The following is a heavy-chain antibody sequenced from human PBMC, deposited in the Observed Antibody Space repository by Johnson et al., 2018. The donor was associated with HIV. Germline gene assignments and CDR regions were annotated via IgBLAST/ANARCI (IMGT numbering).Heavy chain of an antibody. V-gene: IGHV3-NL1*01. CDR3: ARGLGSSWTGDAFDI. D-gene: IGHD6-13*01. Sequence: QVQLVESGGGVVQPGRSPRLSCAASAFTFSSYAMHWVRQAPGKGLEWVSRMNSDGSSTTYADSVKGRFTISRDNAKNTLYLQMNSLRAEDTAVYYCARGLGSSWTGDAFDIWGQGTMVTVSS. CDR2: MNSDGSST. CDR1: AFTFSSYA. J-gene: IGHJ3*02.